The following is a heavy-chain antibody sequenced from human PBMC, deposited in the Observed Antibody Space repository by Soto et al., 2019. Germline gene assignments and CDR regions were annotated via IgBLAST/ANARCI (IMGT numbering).Heavy chain of an antibody. D-gene: IGHD6-19*01. CDR1: GGTFRTYA. J-gene: IGHJ6*02. Sequence: QVQLLQSGAEVKKPGSSVRVSCEASGGTFRTYAISWVRQAPGQGLEWMGEIIPIFGTVNYAQKFQGRVPITADESTTTVYMEMGSLRSEDTAVYYCAKGAVAGTPTSYYYYGMDVWGQGTTVTVSS. CDR3: AKGAVAGTPTSYYYYGMDV. CDR2: IIPIFGTV. V-gene: IGHV1-69*12.